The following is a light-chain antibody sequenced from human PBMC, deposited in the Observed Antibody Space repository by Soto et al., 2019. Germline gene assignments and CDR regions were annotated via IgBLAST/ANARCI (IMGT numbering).Light chain of an antibody. CDR2: DAL. CDR3: QQRSGWLT. V-gene: IGKV3-11*01. Sequence: EIVLTQSPATLSLSPGERATLSCRASQSVRTYLACYQQKPGQAPRLLIYDALHRATDIPARFSGSGSVTDFTLTISNLEAEDFAVYYCQQRSGWLTFGGGTNVEIK. J-gene: IGKJ4*01. CDR1: QSVRTY.